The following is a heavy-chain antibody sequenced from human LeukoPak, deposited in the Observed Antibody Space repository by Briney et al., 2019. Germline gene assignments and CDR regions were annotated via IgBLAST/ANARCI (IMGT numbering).Heavy chain of an antibody. Sequence: PSETLSLTCTVSGGSISSSSYYWGWIRQPPGKGLEWIGSIYYSGSTYYNPSLKSRVTISVDTSKNQFSLKLSSVTAADMAVYYCARERALNWFDPWGQGTLVTVSS. CDR3: ARERALNWFDP. CDR1: GGSISSSSYY. J-gene: IGHJ5*02. CDR2: IYYSGST. V-gene: IGHV4-39*02.